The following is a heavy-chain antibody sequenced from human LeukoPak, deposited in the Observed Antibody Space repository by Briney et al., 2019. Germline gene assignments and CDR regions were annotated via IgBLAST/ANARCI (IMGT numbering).Heavy chain of an antibody. Sequence: GGSLRLSCSASGFTFSSYAMHWVRQAPGKGLEYVSAIGSNGGSTYYADSVKGRFTISRDNSKNTLYLQMSSLRAEDTAVYYCVKDLRGAVAGDYWGQGTLVTVSS. CDR3: VKDLRGAVAGDY. J-gene: IGHJ4*02. CDR1: GFTFSSYA. D-gene: IGHD6-19*01. CDR2: IGSNGGST. V-gene: IGHV3-64D*06.